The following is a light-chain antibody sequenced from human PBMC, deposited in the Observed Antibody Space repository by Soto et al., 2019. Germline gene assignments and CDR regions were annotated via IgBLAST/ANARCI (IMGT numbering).Light chain of an antibody. CDR3: QQYGGLPT. CDR2: GAS. Sequence: ILLTQYPSTLSFSPGEIVTLSCRASQSVTSSYIAWYQQKSGQAPRLLLYGASSRATGIPDRFRGSGSGTDFTLTISRLEPEDFGVYYCQQYGGLPTFGQVAKVDVK. J-gene: IGKJ1*01. CDR1: QSVTSSY. V-gene: IGKV3-20*01.